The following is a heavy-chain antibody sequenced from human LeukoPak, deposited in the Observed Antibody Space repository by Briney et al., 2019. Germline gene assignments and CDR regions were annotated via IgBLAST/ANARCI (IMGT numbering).Heavy chain of an antibody. Sequence: GASVKVSCKASGYIFTNHYMHWVRQAPGQGLEWMGLINPSGGSTSYAQKFQGRVTMTRDMSTSTVYMELSSLKSEDTAVYYCARAPGKLYEFDYWGQGTLVTVSS. CDR1: GYIFTNHY. J-gene: IGHJ4*02. D-gene: IGHD2-2*02. V-gene: IGHV1-46*01. CDR2: INPSGGST. CDR3: ARAPGKLYEFDY.